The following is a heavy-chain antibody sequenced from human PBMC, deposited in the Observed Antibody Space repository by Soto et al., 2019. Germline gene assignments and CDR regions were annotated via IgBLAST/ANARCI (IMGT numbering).Heavy chain of an antibody. CDR2: ISSSSSYI. D-gene: IGHD2-21*01. CDR1: GFTFSSYS. CDR3: ARVERAYCGGDCYDY. Sequence: EVQLVESGGGLVKPGGSLRLSCAASGFTFSSYSMNWVLQAPGKGLEWVSSISSSSSYIYYADSVKGRFTISRDNAKNSLYLQMNSLRAEDTAVYYCARVERAYCGGDCYDYWGQGTLVTVSS. V-gene: IGHV3-21*01. J-gene: IGHJ4*02.